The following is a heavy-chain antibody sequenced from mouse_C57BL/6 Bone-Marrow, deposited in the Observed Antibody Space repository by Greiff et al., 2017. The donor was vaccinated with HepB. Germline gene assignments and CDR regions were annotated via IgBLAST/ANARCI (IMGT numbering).Heavy chain of an antibody. Sequence: EVQLQQSGPELVKPGASVKIPCKASGYTFTDYNMDWVKQSHGKSLEWIGDINPNHGGTIYNQKFKGKATLTVDKSSSTAYMELRSLTSEDTAVYYCARGGWLYYAMDYWGQGTSVTVSS. J-gene: IGHJ4*01. D-gene: IGHD2-3*01. CDR2: INPNHGGT. V-gene: IGHV1-18*01. CDR3: ARGGWLYYAMDY. CDR1: GYTFTDYN.